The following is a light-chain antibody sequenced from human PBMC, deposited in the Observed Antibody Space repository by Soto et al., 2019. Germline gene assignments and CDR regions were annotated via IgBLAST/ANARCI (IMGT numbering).Light chain of an antibody. V-gene: IGLV2-14*01. Sequence: QSVLTQPASVSGSPGQSIAISCTGTRSDVGAYNYVSWYQQHPGKAPKLMISEVTNRPSGVSDRFSGSKSGNTASLTISGLQVEDEADYYCSSFTSRFTFVFGTGTKVTVL. CDR1: RSDVGAYNY. J-gene: IGLJ1*01. CDR2: EVT. CDR3: SSFTSRFTFV.